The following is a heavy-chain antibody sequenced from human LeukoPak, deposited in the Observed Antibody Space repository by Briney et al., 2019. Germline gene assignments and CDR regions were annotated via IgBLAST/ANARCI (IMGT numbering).Heavy chain of an antibody. J-gene: IGHJ6*03. CDR2: IKQDGSEK. CDR1: GFTFISYW. D-gene: IGHD2-2*01. CDR3: ARGTEVPAAHYYYYYYMDV. V-gene: IGHV3-7*01. Sequence: GGSLRLSCAASGFTFISYWMSWVRQAPGKGLEWVANIKQDGSEKYYVDSVKGRFTISRDNAKNSLYLQMNSLRAEDTAVYYCARGTEVPAAHYYYYYYMDVWGKGTTVTVSS.